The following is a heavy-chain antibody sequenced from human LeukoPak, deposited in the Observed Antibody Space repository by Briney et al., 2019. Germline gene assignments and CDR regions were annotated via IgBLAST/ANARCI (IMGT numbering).Heavy chain of an antibody. J-gene: IGHJ4*02. Sequence: SETLSLTCTVSGGSISSYYWSWIRQPPGKGLEWIGYIYYSGSTNYNPSLKSRVTISVDTSKNQFSLKLSSVTAADTAVYYCARVSSIADIFDYWGQGTLVTVSS. CDR2: IYYSGST. CDR3: ARVSSIADIFDY. D-gene: IGHD6-6*01. CDR1: GGSISSYY. V-gene: IGHV4-59*01.